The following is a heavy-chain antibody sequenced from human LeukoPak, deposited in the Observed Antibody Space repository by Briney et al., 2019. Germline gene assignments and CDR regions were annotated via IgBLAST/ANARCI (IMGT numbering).Heavy chain of an antibody. J-gene: IGHJ5*02. V-gene: IGHV5-51*01. CDR3: ARLIIGEMATTLEGRWFDP. CDR1: GYSFTSYW. Sequence: GESLKISCKGSGYSFTSYWIGWVRQMPGKGLEWMGIIYPGDSDTRYSPSFQGQVTISADRSISTAYLQWSSLKASDTAMYYCARLIIGEMATTLEGRWFDPWGQGTLVTVSS. CDR2: IYPGDSDT. D-gene: IGHD5-24*01.